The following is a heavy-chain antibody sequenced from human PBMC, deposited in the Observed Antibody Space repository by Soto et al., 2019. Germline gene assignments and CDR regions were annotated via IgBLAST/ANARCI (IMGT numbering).Heavy chain of an antibody. CDR3: ARGPSYSDSYFDY. D-gene: IGHD4-17*01. Sequence: GGSLGLSCAASGFTFSSYGMHWVRQPPGKGLQWLAVISYDGNNKYYADSVEGRFTISRDNSKNTVYLQMNSLRLEDTAVYYCARGPSYSDSYFDYWGQGTLVTVSS. CDR1: GFTFSSYG. J-gene: IGHJ4*02. V-gene: IGHV3-30*03. CDR2: ISYDGNNK.